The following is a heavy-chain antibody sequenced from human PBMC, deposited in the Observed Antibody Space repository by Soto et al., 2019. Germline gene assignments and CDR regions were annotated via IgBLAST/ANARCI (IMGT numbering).Heavy chain of an antibody. D-gene: IGHD3-3*01. CDR3: ASDFWSGYYPYYYYGMDV. CDR2: ISPIFGTA. J-gene: IGHJ6*02. V-gene: IGHV1-69*01. CDR1: GGTFSSYA. Sequence: QVQLVQSGAEVKKPGSSVKVSCKASGGTFSSYAISWVRQAPGQGLEWMGGISPIFGTANYAQKFQGRVTITADESTSTAYMELSSLRSEDTAVYYCASDFWSGYYPYYYYGMDVWGQGTTVTVSS.